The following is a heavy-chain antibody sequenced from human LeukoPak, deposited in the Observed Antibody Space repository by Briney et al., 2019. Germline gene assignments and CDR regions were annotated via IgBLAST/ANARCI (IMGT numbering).Heavy chain of an antibody. CDR2: MNPNSGNT. Sequence: GASVKVSCKASGYTFTSYYMHWVRQATGQGLEWMGWMNPNSGNTGYAQKFQGRVTMTRNTSISTAYMELSSLRSEDTAVYYCARGLSMSYDYDYWGQGTLVTVSS. CDR3: ARGLSMSYDYDY. J-gene: IGHJ4*02. V-gene: IGHV1-8*02. D-gene: IGHD5-12*01. CDR1: GYTFTSYY.